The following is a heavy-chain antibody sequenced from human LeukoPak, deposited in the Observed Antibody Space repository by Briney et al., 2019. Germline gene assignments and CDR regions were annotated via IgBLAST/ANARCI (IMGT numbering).Heavy chain of an antibody. Sequence: PGGSLRLSCAASGFTFNTYGIHWVRQAPVKGLEWVAFIRYDGSNKYYADSVKGRFTISRDNSKNTLYLQMNSLRAEDTAVYYCAILVNGDYSETYAFDIWGQGTMVTVPS. CDR3: AILVNGDYSETYAFDI. CDR1: GFTFNTYG. D-gene: IGHD4-17*01. CDR2: IRYDGSNK. J-gene: IGHJ3*02. V-gene: IGHV3-30*02.